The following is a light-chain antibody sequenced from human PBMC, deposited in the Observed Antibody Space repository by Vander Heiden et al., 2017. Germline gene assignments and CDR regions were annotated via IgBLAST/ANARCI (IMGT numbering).Light chain of an antibody. J-gene: IGKJ2*01. CDR3: QQSYKRPRT. V-gene: IGKV1-39*01. CDR2: AAS. Sequence: DIQMTQSPSSLSASVGDRVTITCRASQRISTNLNWYQQKAGKAPKLLISAASTLQSGVPSRFSGSNSGTEFTLTISDLQPDDCATFYCQQSYKRPRTFGHGTKVEIK. CDR1: QRISTN.